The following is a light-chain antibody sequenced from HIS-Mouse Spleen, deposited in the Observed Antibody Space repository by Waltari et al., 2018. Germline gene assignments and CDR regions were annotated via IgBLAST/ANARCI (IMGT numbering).Light chain of an antibody. CDR3: QVWDSSSDHPV. J-gene: IGLJ2*01. Sequence: SYVLTPPPSVSASTGKTARITCGGNNTGSKSVHWYQQKPGQAPVLVVYDDSHRPSGIPERFSGSSSGNTATLTISRVEAGDEADYYCQVWDSSSDHPVFGGGTKLTVL. V-gene: IGLV3-21*03. CDR2: DDS. CDR1: NTGSKS.